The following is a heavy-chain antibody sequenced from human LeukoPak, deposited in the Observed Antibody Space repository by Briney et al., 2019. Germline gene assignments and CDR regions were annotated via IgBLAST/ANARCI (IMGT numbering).Heavy chain of an antibody. CDR3: ARVKYYYDSSDQAAFDI. Sequence: PSETLSLTCTVSGGSISSYYWSWIRQPPGKGLEWIGYIHYSGNTNYNPSLKSRVTISVDTSKNQFSLKLSSVTAADTAVYYCARVKYYYDSSDQAAFDIWGQGTMVTVSS. V-gene: IGHV4-59*01. CDR1: GGSISSYY. CDR2: IHYSGNT. J-gene: IGHJ3*02. D-gene: IGHD3-22*01.